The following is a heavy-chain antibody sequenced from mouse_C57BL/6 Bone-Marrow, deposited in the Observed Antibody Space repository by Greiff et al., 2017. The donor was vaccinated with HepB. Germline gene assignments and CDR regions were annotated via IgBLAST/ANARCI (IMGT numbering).Heavy chain of an antibody. V-gene: IGHV5-9*01. CDR2: ISGGGGNT. J-gene: IGHJ3*01. Sequence: DVKLVESGGGLVKPGGSLKLSCAASGFTFSSYTMSWVRQTPEKRLEWVATISGGGGNTYYPDSVKGRFTISRDNAKNTLYLQMSSLRSEDTALYYCARQLLLRGCLGGFAYWGQGTLVTVSA. CDR1: GFTFSSYT. CDR3: ARQLLLRGCLGGFAY. D-gene: IGHD1-1*01.